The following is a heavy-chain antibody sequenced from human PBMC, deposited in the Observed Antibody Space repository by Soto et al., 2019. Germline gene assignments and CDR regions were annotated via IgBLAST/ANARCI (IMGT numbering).Heavy chain of an antibody. V-gene: IGHV1-69*04. D-gene: IGHD3-22*01. CDR1: GGTFSSYT. Sequence: SVKVSCKASGGTFSSYTISWVRQAPGQGLEWMGRIIPILGIANYAQKFQGRVTITADKSTSTAYMELSSLRSEDTAVYYCARDPTSTPNYGSSGPDYWGQGTLVTV. CDR3: ARDPTSTPNYGSSGPDY. J-gene: IGHJ4*02. CDR2: IIPILGIA.